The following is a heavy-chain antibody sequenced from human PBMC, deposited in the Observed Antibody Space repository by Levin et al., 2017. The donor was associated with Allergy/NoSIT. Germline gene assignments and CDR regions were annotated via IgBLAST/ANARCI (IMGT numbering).Heavy chain of an antibody. D-gene: IGHD2-2*01. Sequence: RSGGSLRLSCAVYGGSFSGYYWSWIRQPPGKGLEWIGEINHSGSTNYNPSLKSRVTISVDTSKNQFSLKLSSVTAADTAVYYCARGTSYRGSSTSPDYWGQGTLVTVSS. J-gene: IGHJ4*02. CDR3: ARGTSYRGSSTSPDY. V-gene: IGHV4-34*01. CDR2: INHSGST. CDR1: GGSFSGYY.